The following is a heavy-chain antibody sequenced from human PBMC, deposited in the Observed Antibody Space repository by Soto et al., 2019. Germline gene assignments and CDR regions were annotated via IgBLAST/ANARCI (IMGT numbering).Heavy chain of an antibody. V-gene: IGHV3-30*03. D-gene: IGHD6-13*01. J-gene: IGHJ4*02. CDR1: VFTFSTYG. Sequence: PGGPLSLSCAASVFTFSTYGMHWVREAPGKGLEWVAVISYDGNNKYYADSVKGRFTISRDNAKNSLYLQMNSLRAEDTAVYYCARDPYSSSWYERYFDYWGQGTLVTVSS. CDR2: ISYDGNNK. CDR3: ARDPYSSSWYERYFDY.